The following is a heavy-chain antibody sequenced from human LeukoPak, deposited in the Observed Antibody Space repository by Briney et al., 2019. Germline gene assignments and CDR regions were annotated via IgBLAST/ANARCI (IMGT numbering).Heavy chain of an antibody. D-gene: IGHD6-19*01. Sequence: ASVKVSCKASGYTFTSYGISWVRQAPGQGLEWMGWISAYNGNTNYAQKLQGRVTMTTDTSTSTAYMELRSLRSDDTAVYYCARVSKVDRIAVAGTRRYRYFDLWGRGTLVTVSS. V-gene: IGHV1-18*01. CDR2: ISAYNGNT. CDR3: ARVSKVDRIAVAGTRRYRYFDL. J-gene: IGHJ2*01. CDR1: GYTFTSYG.